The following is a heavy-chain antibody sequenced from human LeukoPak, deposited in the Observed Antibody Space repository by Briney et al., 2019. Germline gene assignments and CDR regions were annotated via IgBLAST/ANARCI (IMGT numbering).Heavy chain of an antibody. CDR1: GSHFTGYY. CDR2: LNPNSGGT. V-gene: IGHV1-2*06. Sequence: GGSVKVSFKASGSHFTGYYMEWVRRAPGQGRGWMGRLNPNSGGTNYAQKFQGRLPMTRDTSISTAYKELSRLTSDDTAVYYCARDREYCGGDCYSYYFDYWGQGTLVTVSS. J-gene: IGHJ4*02. CDR3: ARDREYCGGDCYSYYFDY. D-gene: IGHD2-21*02.